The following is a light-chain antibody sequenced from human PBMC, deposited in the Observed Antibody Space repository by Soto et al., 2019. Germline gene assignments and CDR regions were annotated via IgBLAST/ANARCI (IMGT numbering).Light chain of an antibody. CDR1: QSVSSSF. J-gene: IGKJ1*01. CDR3: QQYTGSPWT. V-gene: IGKV3-20*01. CDR2: GVS. Sequence: DIMLTQSPATLSLSPGERAPLSCRASQSVSSSFLAWYQQKPGQAPRLLIYGVSSRATGIPDRFSGSGSGTDFTLTISRLEPEDFAVYYCQQYTGSPWTFGQGTKVDIK.